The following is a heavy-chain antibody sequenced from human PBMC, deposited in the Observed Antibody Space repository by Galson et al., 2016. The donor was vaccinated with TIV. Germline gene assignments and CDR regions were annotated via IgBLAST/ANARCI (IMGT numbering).Heavy chain of an antibody. Sequence: SETLSLTCTVSGGSTSSYYWTWIRQPPGKGLEWIGYIYHTGNTLYNPSLKSRVAISLDTSKNQFSLKLSSVTAADTALYYCAREGSADYDWGRAHFDYWGQGTLVTVSS. J-gene: IGHJ4*02. D-gene: IGHD3-16*01. CDR2: IYHTGNT. CDR3: AREGSADYDWGRAHFDY. V-gene: IGHV4-59*12. CDR1: GGSTSSYY.